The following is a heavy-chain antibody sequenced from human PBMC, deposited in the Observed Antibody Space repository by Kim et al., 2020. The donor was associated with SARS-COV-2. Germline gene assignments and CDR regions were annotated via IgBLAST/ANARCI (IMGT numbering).Heavy chain of an antibody. Sequence: GGSLRLSCAASGLTVSSTYMSWIRQAPGKGLEWVSIIYAGGGTNYADSMKGRFSMSRDKSKNTLYLQMNSLRVEDTAVYYCARGTTRPGFFYYYMYTWG. V-gene: IGHV3-66*01. CDR1: GLTVSSTY. CDR3: ARGTTRPGFFYYYMYT. CDR2: IYAGGGT. D-gene: IGHD6-6*01. J-gene: IGHJ6*03.